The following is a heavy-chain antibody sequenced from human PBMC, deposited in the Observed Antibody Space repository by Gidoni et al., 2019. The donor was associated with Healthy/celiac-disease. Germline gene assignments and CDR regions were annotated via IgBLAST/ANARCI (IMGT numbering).Heavy chain of an antibody. CDR2: ISYDGSNK. CDR3: ARDTYYYGSGSYDSVNWFDP. D-gene: IGHD3-10*01. V-gene: IGHV3-30*04. J-gene: IGHJ5*02. CDR1: GFTFSSYA. Sequence: QVQLVESGGGVVQPGRSLRLSCAASGFTFSSYAIHWVRQAPGKGLEWVAMISYDGSNKYYADSVKGRFTISRDNSKNTLYLQMNSLRAEDTAVYYCARDTYYYGSGSYDSVNWFDPWGQGTLVTVSS.